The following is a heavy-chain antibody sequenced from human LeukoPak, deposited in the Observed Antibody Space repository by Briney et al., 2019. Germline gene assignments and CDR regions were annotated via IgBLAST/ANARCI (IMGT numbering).Heavy chain of an antibody. Sequence: GGSLRLSCAASGFTFSSYSMHWVRQAPGKGLEYVSAISSNGGNTYYANSVKGRLTISRDNSKNTLYLQMGSLRAEDMAVYYCARGDYDYVWGSHREAPFDYWGQGTLVTVSS. CDR3: ARGDYDYVWGSHREAPFDY. CDR2: ISSNGGNT. D-gene: IGHD3-16*02. CDR1: GFTFSSYS. J-gene: IGHJ4*02. V-gene: IGHV3-64*01.